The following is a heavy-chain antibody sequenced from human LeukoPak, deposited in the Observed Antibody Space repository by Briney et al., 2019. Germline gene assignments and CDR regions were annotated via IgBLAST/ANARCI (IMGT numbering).Heavy chain of an antibody. CDR1: GFTFSSYW. V-gene: IGHV3-7*01. Sequence: GGSLRLSCAASGFTFSSYWMNWARQAPGKGLEWVASINHNGNVNYYVDSVKGRFTISRDNAKNSLYLQMNSLRAEDTAVYYCARRYFDYWGQGTLVTVSS. CDR2: INHNGNVN. J-gene: IGHJ4*02. CDR3: ARRYFDY.